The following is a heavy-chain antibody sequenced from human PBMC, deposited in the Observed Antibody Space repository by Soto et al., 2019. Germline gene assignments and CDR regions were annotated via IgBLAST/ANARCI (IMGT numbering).Heavy chain of an antibody. CDR3: ARLQAAAGDNDLTFDY. D-gene: IGHD6-13*01. Sequence: GESLKISCKGSGYSFTSYWIGWVRQMPGKGLEWMGIIYPGDSDTRCSPSFQGQVTISADKSISTAYLQWSSLKASDTAMYYCARLQAAAGDNDLTFDYWGQGTLVTVSS. V-gene: IGHV5-51*01. CDR2: IYPGDSDT. CDR1: GYSFTSYW. J-gene: IGHJ4*02.